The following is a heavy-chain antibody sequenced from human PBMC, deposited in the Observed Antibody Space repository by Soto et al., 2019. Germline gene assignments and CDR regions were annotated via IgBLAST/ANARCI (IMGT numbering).Heavy chain of an antibody. V-gene: IGHV3-30*18. CDR3: AKDKGVFNWATSYFDY. J-gene: IGHJ4*02. CDR1: GFTFRNYA. Sequence: PGVCMRLACSACGFTFRNYAMHWFRKAPGKGLEWVALTSYDGNNEYYTDSVKGRFTISRDNSKNTLFLQMNSPRPEDTAVYYCAKDKGVFNWATSYFDYWGQGALVTVSS. D-gene: IGHD1-1*01. CDR2: TSYDGNNE.